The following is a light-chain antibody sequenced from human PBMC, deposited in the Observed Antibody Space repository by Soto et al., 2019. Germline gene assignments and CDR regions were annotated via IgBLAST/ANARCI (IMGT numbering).Light chain of an antibody. CDR1: SSDVGGYNY. Sequence: QSALTQPASVSGSPGQSITISCTGTSSDVGGYNYVSWYQQHPGKAPKLMIYEVTNRPSGVSNRFSGSKSGNTASLTISGLQAEDEAHYYCSSFTISSTWVFGGGTKLTVL. CDR2: EVT. J-gene: IGLJ3*02. CDR3: SSFTISSTWV. V-gene: IGLV2-14*01.